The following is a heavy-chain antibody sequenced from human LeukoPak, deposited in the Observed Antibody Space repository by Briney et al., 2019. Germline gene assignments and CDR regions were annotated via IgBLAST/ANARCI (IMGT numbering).Heavy chain of an antibody. J-gene: IGHJ3*02. CDR3: ASDSTFPDWRTGDAFDI. CDR1: GYTFPGNY. Sequence: GASVKVSCKASGYTFPGNYMYWVRQAPGQGLEWVGWINTNSGGTNYAQKFHGRVTMTRDTSISTAYMELSRLRSDDTAVYYSASDSTFPDWRTGDAFDIWGQGTKVTVCS. CDR2: INTNSGGT. D-gene: IGHD3/OR15-3a*01. V-gene: IGHV1-2*02.